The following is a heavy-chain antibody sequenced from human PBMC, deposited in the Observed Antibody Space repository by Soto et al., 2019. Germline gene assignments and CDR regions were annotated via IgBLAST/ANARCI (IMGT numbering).Heavy chain of an antibody. Sequence: GGSLRLSCAASGFTFSSYARSWARQAPGKGLEWVSAISESAGSSYYADSVKGRFTISRHNSKNTLYLQMNSLRAEDTAVYYCASGTWNSRFDYWGQGALLTISS. D-gene: IGHD1-7*01. V-gene: IGHV3-23*01. J-gene: IGHJ4*02. CDR3: ASGTWNSRFDY. CDR2: ISESAGSS. CDR1: GFTFSSYA.